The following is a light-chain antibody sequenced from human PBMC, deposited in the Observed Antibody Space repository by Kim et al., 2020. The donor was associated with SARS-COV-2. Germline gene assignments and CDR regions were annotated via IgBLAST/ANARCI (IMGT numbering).Light chain of an antibody. J-gene: IGKJ2*01. CDR2: LGS. V-gene: IGKV2-28*01. CDR1: QSLLHSNGYNY. CDR3: MQALQTPYT. Sequence: EPPSSAGRSSQSLLHSNGYNYLDWYLQKPGQSPQLLIYLGSNRASGVPDRFSGSGSGTDFTLKISRVEAEDVGVYYCMQALQTPYTFGQGTKLEI.